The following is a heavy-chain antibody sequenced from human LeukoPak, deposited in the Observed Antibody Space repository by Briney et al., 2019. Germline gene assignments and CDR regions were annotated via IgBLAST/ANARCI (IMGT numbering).Heavy chain of an antibody. Sequence: GGSLRLSCAASGFTFSTYAMHWVREAPGKGLEYVSAISTDGGGTYYANSVKGRFTISRDNSKNSLYLQMGSLRTEDMAVYYCARYRDTTYDYWGQGTLVTVSS. J-gene: IGHJ4*02. CDR1: GFTFSTYA. V-gene: IGHV3-64*01. CDR3: ARYRDTTYDY. CDR2: ISTDGGGT. D-gene: IGHD1-1*01.